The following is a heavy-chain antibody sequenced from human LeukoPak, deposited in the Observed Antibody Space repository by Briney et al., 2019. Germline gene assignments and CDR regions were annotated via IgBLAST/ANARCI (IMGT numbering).Heavy chain of an antibody. CDR1: GGSISSNYY. V-gene: IGHV4-4*07. D-gene: IGHD3-10*01. Sequence: PSETLSLTCTVSGGSISSNYYWSWIRQPAGKGLEYIGRIYNSGITNYNPSLKSRVTMSVDTSKNQFSLKLSSVTAVDTAVYYCVRDRYYYGSGSYPYMDVWGKGTTVTISS. J-gene: IGHJ6*03. CDR3: VRDRYYYGSGSYPYMDV. CDR2: IYNSGIT.